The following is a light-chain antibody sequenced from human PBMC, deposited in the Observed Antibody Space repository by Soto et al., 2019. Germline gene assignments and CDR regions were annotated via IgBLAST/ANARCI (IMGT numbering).Light chain of an antibody. CDR3: QKYDTVPLT. CDR1: HDNNIY. CDR2: AAS. Sequence: DIQMAQSPSSLSASVGDRVTITCRASHDNNIYLAWYQQKPGKVPKLLIHAASTLQSGVPSRFSGSGSGTDFTLTINSLQPEDVATYYCQKYDTVPLTFGGGTKVEIK. J-gene: IGKJ4*01. V-gene: IGKV1-27*01.